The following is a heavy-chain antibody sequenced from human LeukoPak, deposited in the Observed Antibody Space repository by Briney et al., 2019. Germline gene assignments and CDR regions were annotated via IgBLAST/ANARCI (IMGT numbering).Heavy chain of an antibody. V-gene: IGHV3-11*04. CDR3: ARHARVAGFDY. CDR2: ISNSGTTI. J-gene: IGHJ4*02. Sequence: KPGGSLRLSCAASRFTFSDSYMSWIRQAPGKGLEWISYISNSGTTIYYADSVKGRFTISRDNAKNSLYLQMNSLRAEDTAVYYCARHARVAGFDYWGLGTLVTVSS. D-gene: IGHD6-19*01. CDR1: RFTFSDSY.